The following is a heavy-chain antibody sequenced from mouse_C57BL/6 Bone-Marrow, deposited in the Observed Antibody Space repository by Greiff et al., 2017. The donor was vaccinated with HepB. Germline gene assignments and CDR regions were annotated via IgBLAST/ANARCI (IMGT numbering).Heavy chain of an antibody. Sequence: DVKLVESGGDLVKPGGSLKLSCAASGFTFSSYGMSWVRQTPDKRLEWVATISSGGSYTYYPDSVKGRFTISRDNAKNTLYLQMSSLKSEDTAMYYGARQRTLTVSGGQGTLVTVSA. J-gene: IGHJ3*01. CDR3: ARQRTLTVS. CDR2: ISSGGSYT. V-gene: IGHV5-6*02. CDR1: GFTFSSYG.